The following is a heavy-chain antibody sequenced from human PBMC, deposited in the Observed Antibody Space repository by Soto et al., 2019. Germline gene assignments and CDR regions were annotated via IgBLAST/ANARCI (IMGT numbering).Heavy chain of an antibody. CDR2: ISYDGSNK. J-gene: IGHJ4*02. D-gene: IGHD5-18*01. V-gene: IGHV3-30-3*01. CDR1: GFTFSSYA. CDR3: ARDGYSYLYYFDY. Sequence: HPGGSLRLSCAASGFTFSSYAMHWVRQAPGKGLEWVAVISYDGSNKYYADSVKGRFTISRDNSKNTLYLQMNSLRAEDTAVYYCARDGYSYLYYFDYWGQGTLVTVSS.